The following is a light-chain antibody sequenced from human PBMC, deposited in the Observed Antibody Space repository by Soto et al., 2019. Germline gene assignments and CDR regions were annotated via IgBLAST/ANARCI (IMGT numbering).Light chain of an antibody. J-gene: IGKJ4*01. CDR1: PSARSY. CDR2: DVS. CDR3: QQRSAWPLT. Sequence: IVLRQSPANRSLSPGERASLSCRASPSARSYLGWYQQKPGQAPRLLIYDVSNRATGIPARFSGIGSETDCSLTISSLEPEDGAVYDCQQRSAWPLTFGGGTKVDI. V-gene: IGKV3-11*01.